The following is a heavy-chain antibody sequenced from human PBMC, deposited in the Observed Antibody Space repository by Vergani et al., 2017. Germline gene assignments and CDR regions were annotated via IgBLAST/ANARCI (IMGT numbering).Heavy chain of an antibody. V-gene: IGHV3-21*01. CDR1: GFTFSSYS. Sequence: EVQLLESGGGLVQPGGSLRLSCAASGFTFSSYSMNWVRQAPGKGLEWVSSISSSSSYIYYADSVKGRFTISRDNAKNSLYLQMNSLRAEDTAVYYCAREVSYGDYPDYWGQGTLVTVSS. CDR3: AREVSYGDYPDY. J-gene: IGHJ4*02. D-gene: IGHD4-17*01. CDR2: ISSSSSYI.